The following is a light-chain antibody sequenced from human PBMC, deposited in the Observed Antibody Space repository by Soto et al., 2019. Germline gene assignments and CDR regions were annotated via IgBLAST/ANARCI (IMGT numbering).Light chain of an antibody. V-gene: IGLV2-8*01. CDR2: EVA. Sequence: QSALTQPPSASGSPGQSVTISCTGTSSDVFDHNFVSWYQQHPGKIPRLIIYEVAKRPSGVPDRFSGSKFGKTASLIISGLQADDEADYFCSSYSGTTKIVFGGGTKVTVL. CDR3: SSYSGTTKIV. CDR1: SSDVFDHNF. J-gene: IGLJ1*01.